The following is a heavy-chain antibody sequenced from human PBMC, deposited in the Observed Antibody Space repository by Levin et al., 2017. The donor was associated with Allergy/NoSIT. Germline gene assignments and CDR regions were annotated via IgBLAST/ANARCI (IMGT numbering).Heavy chain of an antibody. D-gene: IGHD1-26*01. CDR2: IYPADSDT. CDR1: GYTFTTHW. J-gene: IGHJ4*02. CDR3: ARPQNSASDY. V-gene: IGHV5-51*01. Sequence: KRGESLKISCKASGYTFTTHWIGWVRQMPGKGLEWMGIIYPADSDTRYSPSFQGQVTISADKSISTTYLQWSSLKASDTAMYYCARPQNSASDYWGQGTLVTVSS.